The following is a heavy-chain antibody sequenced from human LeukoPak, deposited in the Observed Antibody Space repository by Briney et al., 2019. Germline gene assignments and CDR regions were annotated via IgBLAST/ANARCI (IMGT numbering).Heavy chain of an antibody. CDR3: ARQQQQLWYD. D-gene: IGHD5-18*01. V-gene: IGHV3-48*01. CDR1: GFPFSSFS. CDR2: ISSSSSTI. J-gene: IGHJ4*02. Sequence: GGSLRLSCAASGFPFSSFSMNWVRQAPGKGLEWVSYISSSSSTIYYADSVKGRFTVSRDNAKNSLYLQMNSLRAEDTAVYFCARQQQQLWYDWGQGTLVTVSS.